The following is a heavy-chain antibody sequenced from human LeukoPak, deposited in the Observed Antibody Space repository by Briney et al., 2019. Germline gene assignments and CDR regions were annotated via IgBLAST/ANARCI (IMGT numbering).Heavy chain of an antibody. J-gene: IGHJ4*02. V-gene: IGHV1-69*13. CDR1: GGTFSSYA. CDR2: IIPIFGTA. CDR3: ARRGPISDSWGLIDY. D-gene: IGHD7-27*01. Sequence: GASVKVSCKASGGTFSSYAISWVRQAPGQGLEWMGGIIPIFGTANYAQKFQGRVTITADESTSTAYMELSSLRSEDTAVYYCARRGPISDSWGLIDYWGQGTLVTVSS.